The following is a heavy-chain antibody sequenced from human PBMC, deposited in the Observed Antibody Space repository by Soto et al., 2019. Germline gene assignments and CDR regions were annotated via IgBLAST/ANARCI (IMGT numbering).Heavy chain of an antibody. CDR2: IYFSGST. CDR3: ASQQLVHYYYGMDV. J-gene: IGHJ6*02. CDR1: GGSISSSSYY. D-gene: IGHD6-13*01. Sequence: SETLSLTCTVSGGSISSSSYYWGWIRRPPGKGLEWIGSIYFSGSTYYNPSLKSRVTISVDTSKNQFSLKLSSVTAADTAVYYCASQQLVHYYYGMDVWGQGTTVTVSS. V-gene: IGHV4-39*01.